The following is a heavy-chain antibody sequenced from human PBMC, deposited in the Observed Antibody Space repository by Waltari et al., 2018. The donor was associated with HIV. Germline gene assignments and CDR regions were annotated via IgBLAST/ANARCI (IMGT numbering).Heavy chain of an antibody. Sequence: QVEVVESGGGVVQPGRSLRLSCLASGFTFRSFGMHWVRQAPGQGLEWVAVLWSDGIKTFFADSGKGRFAISRDNSKNTLFLQRNTLRAEDTAVYYCAIYPAGSGAFEYWGQGTLVTVSS. J-gene: IGHJ4*02. CDR3: AIYPAGSGAFEY. CDR2: LWSDGIKT. CDR1: GFTFRSFG. V-gene: IGHV3-33*08. D-gene: IGHD6-19*01.